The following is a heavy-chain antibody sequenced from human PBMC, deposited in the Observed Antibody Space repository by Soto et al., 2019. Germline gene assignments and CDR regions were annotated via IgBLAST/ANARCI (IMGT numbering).Heavy chain of an antibody. CDR1: GGTFGSYA. CDR3: ARSQGSSTSLEIYYYYYYGMDV. CDR2: IIPSPGTA. J-gene: IGHJ6*02. D-gene: IGHD2-2*01. V-gene: IGHV1-69*01. Sequence: QVQLLQSGAEVKKPGSSVKVSCKASGGTFGSYAISWVRQAPGQGLEWMGGIIPSPGTANYAQKLQGRVTIAADESTSTTYMELSSMRSEDTAVYYCARSQGSSTSLEIYYYYYYGMDVWGQGTTVTVSS.